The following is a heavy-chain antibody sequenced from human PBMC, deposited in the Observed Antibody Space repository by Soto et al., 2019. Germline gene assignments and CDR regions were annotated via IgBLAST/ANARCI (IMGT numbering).Heavy chain of an antibody. D-gene: IGHD5-12*01. CDR1: GYTFTRSG. Sequence: QVQLVQSGAEVKKPGASVKVSCKASGYTFTRSGISWVRQAPGRGPEWMGWISTYNGDTNYAQTFQGRVTMTTDTSTSTVYMELRSLRSDDTAVYYCAREGVAPYYYYGMDVWGQGTPVTVSS. CDR3: AREGVAPYYYYGMDV. CDR2: ISTYNGDT. J-gene: IGHJ6*02. V-gene: IGHV1-18*01.